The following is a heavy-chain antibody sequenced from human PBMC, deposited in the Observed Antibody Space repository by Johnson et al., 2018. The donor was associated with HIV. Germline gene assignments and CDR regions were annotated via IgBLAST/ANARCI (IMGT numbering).Heavy chain of an antibody. CDR2: IKQDGGEK. D-gene: IGHD6-19*01. Sequence: VQLVESGGGVVQPERSLRLSCAASGFTFSNYWMSWVRQAPGKGLEWVASIKQDGGEKFYVDSVKGRFTISRDNGKDLLYLQMNRLRAEDTAVYYCARDMSGGRYGGAFHIWGQGTMVTVSS. CDR1: GFTFSNYW. CDR3: ARDMSGGRYGGAFHI. J-gene: IGHJ3*02. V-gene: IGHV3-7*05.